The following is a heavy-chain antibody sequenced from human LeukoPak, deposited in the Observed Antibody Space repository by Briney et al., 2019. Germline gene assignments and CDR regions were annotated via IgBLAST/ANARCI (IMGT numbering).Heavy chain of an antibody. Sequence: LGGSLRLSCAASGFTFSRYWMHWVRQAPGKGLVWVSCIKSDGSSTSTADSAKGRFTISRDNAKNTVYLQMNSLRAEDTAVYYCVRDNRSYNFDYWGQGTLVTVSS. D-gene: IGHD1-26*01. CDR2: IKSDGSST. J-gene: IGHJ4*02. CDR3: VRDNRSYNFDY. V-gene: IGHV3-74*01. CDR1: GFTFSRYW.